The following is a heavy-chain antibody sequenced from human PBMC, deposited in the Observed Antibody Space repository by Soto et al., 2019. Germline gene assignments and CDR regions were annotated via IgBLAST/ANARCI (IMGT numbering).Heavy chain of an antibody. CDR3: ARVSGSYYFDY. Sequence: PXETLSLTCAVDGGSSSGYYWSWIRQPPGKGLEWIGEINHSGSTNYNPSLKSRVTISVDTSKNQFSLKLSSVTAADTAVYYCARVSGSYYFDYRGQGTLVTVSS. CDR2: INHSGST. V-gene: IGHV4-34*01. D-gene: IGHD1-26*01. J-gene: IGHJ4*02. CDR1: GGSSSGYY.